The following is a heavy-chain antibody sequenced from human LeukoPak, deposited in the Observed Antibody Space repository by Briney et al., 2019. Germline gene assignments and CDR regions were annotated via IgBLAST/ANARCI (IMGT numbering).Heavy chain of an antibody. Sequence: TSETLSLTCTVSGYSISSGYYWGWIRQPPGKGLEWIGSIYHSGSTYYNPSLKSRVTISVDTSKNQFSLKLSSVTAADTAAYYCARDDYGDYVPDYWGQGTLVTVSS. CDR3: ARDDYGDYVPDY. V-gene: IGHV4-38-2*02. CDR2: IYHSGST. D-gene: IGHD4-17*01. CDR1: GYSISSGYY. J-gene: IGHJ4*02.